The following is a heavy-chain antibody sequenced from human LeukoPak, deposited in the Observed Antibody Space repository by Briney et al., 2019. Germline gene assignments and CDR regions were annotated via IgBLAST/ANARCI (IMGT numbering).Heavy chain of an antibody. CDR2: IYPRDSDT. CDR3: ARKFCSSTTCYVAFDM. Sequence: GGSLRLSCTASGFTFTNYWIGWVRQMPGKGLEYMGIIYPRDSDTRYSPSFEGQVTISADKSISTAYLQWSSLKASDTAMYFCARKFCSSTTCYVAFDMWGQGTMVTVSS. V-gene: IGHV5-51*01. J-gene: IGHJ3*02. CDR1: GFTFTNYW. D-gene: IGHD2-2*01.